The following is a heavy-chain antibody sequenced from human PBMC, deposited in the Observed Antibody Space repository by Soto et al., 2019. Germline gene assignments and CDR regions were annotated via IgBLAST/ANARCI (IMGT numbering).Heavy chain of an antibody. J-gene: IGHJ6*02. V-gene: IGHV1-46*01. Sequence: ASVKVSCKASGYTFTSHYFHWVRQAPGQGLEWMGIINPSGGGTSYAQKFQGRFTISRDNSKNTLYLQMKSLSAEDTAVYYCAKALYSYSDYYYYGMDVWGQGTTVTVSS. D-gene: IGHD1-26*01. CDR1: GYTFTSHY. CDR3: AKALYSYSDYYYYGMDV. CDR2: INPSGGGT.